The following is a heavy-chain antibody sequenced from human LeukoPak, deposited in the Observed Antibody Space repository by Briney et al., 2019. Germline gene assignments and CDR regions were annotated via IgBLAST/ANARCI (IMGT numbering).Heavy chain of an antibody. CDR1: GFSFSYYN. J-gene: IGHJ3*01. CDR2: ISSSGIDM. CDR3: AKDRRQDEAFDV. V-gene: IGHV3-21*01. Sequence: GGSLRLSCEASGFSFSYYNFNWVRQAPGKGLEWVSSISSSGIDMYYTDSLKGCFTISRYNAKNSLYLQMSSLRVEDMAVYYCAKDRRQDEAFDVWGQGTSVTVSS.